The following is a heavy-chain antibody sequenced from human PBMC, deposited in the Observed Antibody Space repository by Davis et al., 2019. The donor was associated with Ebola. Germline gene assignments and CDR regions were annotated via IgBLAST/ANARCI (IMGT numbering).Heavy chain of an antibody. V-gene: IGHV3-23*01. Sequence: GGSLRLSCSASGFTFSSFAMSWVRQAPGKGLEWVSTITSSGGSTYYADSVEGRFSVSRDSSRSTLSLQMNSLRAEDTAVYYCVKGAFSMPLDFWGQGTLVTVSS. CDR1: GFTFSSFA. CDR2: ITSSGGST. D-gene: IGHD2-2*01. J-gene: IGHJ4*02. CDR3: VKGAFSMPLDF.